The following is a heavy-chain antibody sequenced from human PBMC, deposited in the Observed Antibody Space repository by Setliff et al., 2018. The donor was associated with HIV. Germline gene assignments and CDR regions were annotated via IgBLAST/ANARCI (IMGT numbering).Heavy chain of an antibody. Sequence: PSETLSLTCTVSGDSIGSSSHYWAWIRQPPGKGLEWIGNIYYSGSTYYNPSLKTRVTISVDGSKNQFSLKLKSVTAADTAVYYCARWHPPYGFWEEDYWGQGTLVTVSS. CDR2: IYYSGST. V-gene: IGHV4-39*01. D-gene: IGHD3-10*01. J-gene: IGHJ4*02. CDR1: GDSIGSSSHY. CDR3: ARWHPPYGFWEEDY.